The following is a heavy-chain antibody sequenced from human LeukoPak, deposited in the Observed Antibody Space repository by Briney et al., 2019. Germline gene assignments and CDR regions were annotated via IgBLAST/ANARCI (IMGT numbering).Heavy chain of an antibody. D-gene: IGHD7-27*01. CDR2: TYYRSKWYN. Sequence: SQTPSLTCAISGDSVSSNSATWNWIRQSPSRGLEWLGRTYYRSKWYNDYAVSVKSRITINPDTSKNQFSLKLSSVTAADTAVYYCARGWGYFDSWGQGTLVTGSS. CDR3: ARGWGYFDS. V-gene: IGHV6-1*01. CDR1: GDSVSSNSAT. J-gene: IGHJ4*02.